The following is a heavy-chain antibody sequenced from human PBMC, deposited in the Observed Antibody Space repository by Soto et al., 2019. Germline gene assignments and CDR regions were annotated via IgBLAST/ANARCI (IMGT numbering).Heavy chain of an antibody. Sequence: EVQLLESGGGLVQPGGSLRLSCAATGFAFSSYAMSWVRQAPGKGLEWVSAISGSGGSTYYAVSVKGRFTITRDNSKNTLYLQVNSLSAEDTAVYYCAKDPGIAAATHFDLWGRGTLVTVSS. V-gene: IGHV3-23*01. CDR2: ISGSGGST. CDR1: GFAFSSYA. J-gene: IGHJ2*01. D-gene: IGHD6-13*01. CDR3: AKDPGIAAATHFDL.